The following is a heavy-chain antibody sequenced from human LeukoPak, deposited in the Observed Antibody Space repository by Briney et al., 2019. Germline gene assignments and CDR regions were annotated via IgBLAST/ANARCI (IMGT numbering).Heavy chain of an antibody. CDR1: GFTFSSYA. Sequence: GGSLRLSCAASGFTFSSYAMSWVRQAPGKGLEWVSSITDGSGNAHYADSVKGRFTISRDNSKSTLHLQMNSLRVEDTAVYYCARVLETDCSGGSCYSGLDYWGQGTLVTVSS. D-gene: IGHD2-15*01. CDR2: ITDGSGNA. V-gene: IGHV3-23*01. J-gene: IGHJ4*02. CDR3: ARVLETDCSGGSCYSGLDY.